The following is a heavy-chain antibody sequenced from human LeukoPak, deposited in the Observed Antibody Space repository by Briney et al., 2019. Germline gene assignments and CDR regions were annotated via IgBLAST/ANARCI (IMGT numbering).Heavy chain of an antibody. Sequence: ASVKVSCKASGYTFTSNYMHWVRQAPGKGLEWMGIINPSGGSTSNAQKFQGRVTMTRDTSTSTVYMELSSLRSEDTAVYYCTRETLRSRTFDYWGQGTLVTVCS. V-gene: IGHV1-46*01. CDR1: GYTFTSNY. CDR3: TRETLRSRTFDY. D-gene: IGHD1-26*01. J-gene: IGHJ4*02. CDR2: INPSGGST.